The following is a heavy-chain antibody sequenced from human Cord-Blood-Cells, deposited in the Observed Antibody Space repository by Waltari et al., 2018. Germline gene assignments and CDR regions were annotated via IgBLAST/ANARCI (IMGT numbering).Heavy chain of an antibody. D-gene: IGHD6-13*01. CDR3: ARFEPGIAAAGTTFDI. CDR2: INPRGGST. Sequence: QVQLVQSGAEVKKPGASVKVSCKASGYTFTSYYMHWVRQAPGKGLEWMGIINPRGGSTSYAQKVQGRVTMTRDTSTSTVYMELSSLRSEDTAVYYCARFEPGIAAAGTTFDIWGQGTMVTVSS. CDR1: GYTFTSYY. J-gene: IGHJ3*02. V-gene: IGHV1-46*01.